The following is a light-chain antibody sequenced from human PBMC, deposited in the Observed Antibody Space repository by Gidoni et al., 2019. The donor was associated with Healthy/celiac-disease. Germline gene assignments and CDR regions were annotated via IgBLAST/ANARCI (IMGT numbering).Light chain of an antibody. V-gene: IGKV3-11*01. CDR2: DAS. CDR3: QQRSNWPLLT. CDR1: QRVSSY. Sequence: EIVLTQSPATLSLAPGERATLSCRASQRVSSYLAWYQQKPGQAPRLLIYDASNRATGSPARFSGSGSGTDFTLTISSLEPEDFAVYYCQQRSNWPLLTFGGGTKVEIK. J-gene: IGKJ4*01.